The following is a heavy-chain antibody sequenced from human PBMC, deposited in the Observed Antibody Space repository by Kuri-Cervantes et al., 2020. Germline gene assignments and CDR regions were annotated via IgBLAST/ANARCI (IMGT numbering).Heavy chain of an antibody. V-gene: IGHV1-69*13. Sequence: SVKVSCKASGYTFTSYGISWVRQAPGQGLEWMGGIIPIFGTANYAQKFQGRVTITADESTSTAYMELSSLRSEDTAVYYCARLGRRGYSYLVGFDYWGQGTLVTVSS. CDR3: ARLGRRGYSYLVGFDY. J-gene: IGHJ4*02. CDR2: IIPIFGTA. D-gene: IGHD5-18*01. CDR1: GYTFTSYG.